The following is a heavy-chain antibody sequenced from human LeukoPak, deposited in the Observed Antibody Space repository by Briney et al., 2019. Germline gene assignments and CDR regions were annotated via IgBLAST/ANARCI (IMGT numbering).Heavy chain of an antibody. D-gene: IGHD3-3*01. Sequence: SETLSLTCTVSGGSISSYYWSWIRQPPGKGLEWIGYIYYSGSTNYNPSLKSRVTISVDTSKNQFSLKLSSVTAADTAVYYCARIRTPGPTRYYDFWSGYYTDPYYFDYWGQGTLVTVSS. CDR2: IYYSGST. V-gene: IGHV4-59*12. J-gene: IGHJ4*02. CDR3: ARIRTPGPTRYYDFWSGYYTDPYYFDY. CDR1: GGSISSYY.